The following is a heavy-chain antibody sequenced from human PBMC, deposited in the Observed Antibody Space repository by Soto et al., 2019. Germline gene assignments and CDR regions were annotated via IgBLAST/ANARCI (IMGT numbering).Heavy chain of an antibody. D-gene: IGHD3-3*01. CDR3: AKDGANYDVWSGYDH. V-gene: IGHV3-9*01. CDR2: ISWNSGSI. Sequence: EVQLVESGGGLVQPGRSLRLSCAASGFTFDDYAMHWVRQAPGKGLEWVSGISWNSGSIGYADSVKGRFTISRDHAKHSLYLQMNSMRAEDTALYYCAKDGANYDVWSGYDHWGQGTLVTVSS. CDR1: GFTFDDYA. J-gene: IGHJ4*02.